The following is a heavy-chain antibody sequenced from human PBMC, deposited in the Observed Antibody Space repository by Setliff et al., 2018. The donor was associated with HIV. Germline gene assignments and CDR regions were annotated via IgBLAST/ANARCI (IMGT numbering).Heavy chain of an antibody. Sequence: SETLSLTCTVSRDSIRNGAYYWGWIRQPPGKGLGWIGSIYYSGSAYYNPSFKSRVTLSVDTSENQFSLRLSPVTAADTAVYYCARGGGPDTNFDSWGRGTLVTVSS. CDR3: ARGGGPDTNFDS. CDR1: RDSIRNGAYY. J-gene: IGHJ4*02. CDR2: IYYSGSA. V-gene: IGHV4-39*07.